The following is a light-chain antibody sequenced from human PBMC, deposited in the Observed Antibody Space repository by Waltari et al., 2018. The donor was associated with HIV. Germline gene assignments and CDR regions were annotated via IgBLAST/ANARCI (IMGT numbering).Light chain of an antibody. CDR3: SSYTSSSTLSRV. CDR1: SSDVGGYNY. J-gene: IGLJ2*01. CDR2: EVT. Sequence: QSALTQPASVSGSTGQSITIPCTGTSSDVGGYNYVSWSQQHPGKAPKLMIYEVTNRPSGVSNRFSVSKSGNTASLTISGLQAEDEADYYCSSYTSSSTLSRVFGGGTKLTVL. V-gene: IGLV2-14*01.